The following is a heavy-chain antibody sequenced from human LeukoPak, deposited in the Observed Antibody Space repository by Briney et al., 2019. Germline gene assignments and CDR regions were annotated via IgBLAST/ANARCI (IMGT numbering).Heavy chain of an antibody. CDR3: ARDESDFWSGYSSN. CDR2: INPNSGGT. J-gene: IGHJ4*02. CDR1: GYTFTGYY. D-gene: IGHD3-3*01. V-gene: IGHV1-2*02. Sequence: ASVKVSCKASGYTFTGYYMHWVRQAPGQGLEWMGWINPNSGGTNYAQKFQGRVTMTRDTSISTAYMELSRLRSEDTAVYYCARDESDFWSGYSSNWGQGTLVTVSS.